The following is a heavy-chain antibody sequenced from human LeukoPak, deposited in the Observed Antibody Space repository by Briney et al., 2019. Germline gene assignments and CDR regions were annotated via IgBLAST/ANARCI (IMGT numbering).Heavy chain of an antibody. J-gene: IGHJ4*02. CDR2: ISYDGSNK. D-gene: IGHD1-26*01. Sequence: GGSLRLSCAASGFTFSSYAMHWVRQAPGKGLEWVAVISYDGSNKYYADSVKGRFTISRDNFKNTLYLQMNSLRAEDTAVYYCARGGGELQLFDYWGQGTLVTVSS. CDR3: ARGGGELQLFDY. CDR1: GFTFSSYA. V-gene: IGHV3-30-3*01.